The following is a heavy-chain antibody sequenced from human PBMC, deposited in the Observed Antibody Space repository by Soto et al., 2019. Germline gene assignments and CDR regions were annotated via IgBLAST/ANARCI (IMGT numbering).Heavy chain of an antibody. J-gene: IGHJ6*02. V-gene: IGHV3-21*01. Sequence: SLRLSCAASVFTFSSYSMNWVRQAPGKGLEWVSSISSSSSYIYYADSVKGRFTISGDNAKNSLYLQMNSLRAEDTAVYYCARGRISVVVPAAIRYYYYGMDVWGQGTTVTVSS. CDR2: ISSSSSYI. CDR1: VFTFSSYS. CDR3: ARGRISVVVPAAIRYYYYGMDV. D-gene: IGHD2-2*01.